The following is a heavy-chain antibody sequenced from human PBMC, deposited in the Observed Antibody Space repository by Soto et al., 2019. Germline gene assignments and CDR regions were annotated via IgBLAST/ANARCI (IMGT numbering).Heavy chain of an antibody. CDR3: ARGFGMDV. Sequence: PSETLSLTCTVSGGSISSGGYYWSWVRQAPGKGLEWVSVIYSGGSTYYADSVKGRFTISRDNSKNTLYLQMNSLRAEDTAVYYCARGFGMDVWGQGTTVTVSS. J-gene: IGHJ6*02. CDR1: GGSISSGGYY. V-gene: IGHV3-53*01. CDR2: IYSGGST.